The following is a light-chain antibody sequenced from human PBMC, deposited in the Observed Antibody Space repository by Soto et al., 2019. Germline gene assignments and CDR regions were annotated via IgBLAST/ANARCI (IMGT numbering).Light chain of an antibody. CDR2: GAS. Sequence: EIMMTQSPATLSVSPGERATLSCRASQSVSSNLAWYQQKPGQAPRLLIYGASSRATGIPDRFSGSGSGTDFTLTISSLEPEDFAVYYCQQRSDWPWTFGQGTKVDI. J-gene: IGKJ1*01. CDR1: QSVSSN. CDR3: QQRSDWPWT. V-gene: IGKV3-11*01.